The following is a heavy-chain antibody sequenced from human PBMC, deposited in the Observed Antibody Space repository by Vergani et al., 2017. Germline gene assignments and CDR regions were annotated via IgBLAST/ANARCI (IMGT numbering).Heavy chain of an antibody. V-gene: IGHV4-39*01. CDR3: ARHATGYSSGFDAFYI. CDR2: IYYIGST. J-gene: IGHJ3*02. Sequence: QLQLQESGPGLVKPSETLSLTCTVSGGSISSSSYYWGWIRQPPGKGLEWIGSIYYIGSTYYNPSLKSRVTISVDTSKNQFSLQLSSVTAADTAVYYCARHATGYSSGFDAFYIWGQGTMVTVSS. D-gene: IGHD6-19*01. CDR1: GGSISSSSYY.